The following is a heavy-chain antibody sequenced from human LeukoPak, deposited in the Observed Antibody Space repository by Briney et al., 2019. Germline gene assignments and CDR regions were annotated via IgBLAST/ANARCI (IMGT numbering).Heavy chain of an antibody. Sequence: GGSLRLSCAASGFTFSRYSMNWVRQAPGKGLEWVSSISISSNYIYYPDSLKGRFTISRDNAKNSLYLQMNSLRAEDTAVYYCAKAQQQLAYHFDYWGQGTLVTVSS. D-gene: IGHD6-13*01. CDR3: AKAQQQLAYHFDY. CDR1: GFTFSRYS. J-gene: IGHJ4*02. V-gene: IGHV3-21*01. CDR2: ISISSNYI.